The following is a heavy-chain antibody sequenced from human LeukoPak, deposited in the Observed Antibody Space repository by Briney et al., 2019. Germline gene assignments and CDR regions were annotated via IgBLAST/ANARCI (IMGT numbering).Heavy chain of an antibody. CDR2: ISDTGRLS. J-gene: IGHJ5*02. Sequence: GGSLRLSCAASGFTFSSSAMSWFRQAPGKGLEWVAAISDTGRLSYCADSVNGRFTISRDNSKNTLSLQMNSLRAADTAVYYCAKEVVPAAPSFDPWGQGTLVTVSS. D-gene: IGHD2-2*01. CDR3: AKEVVPAAPSFDP. CDR1: GFTFSSSA. V-gene: IGHV3-23*01.